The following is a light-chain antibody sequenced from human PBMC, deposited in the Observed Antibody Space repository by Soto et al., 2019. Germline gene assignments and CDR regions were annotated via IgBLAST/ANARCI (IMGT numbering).Light chain of an antibody. V-gene: IGKV3-15*01. Sequence: EIAMTQSPATLSVSPGDRATLSCRASQSVSSNLAWYQQKPGQAPRLLIYGASSRATGIPARFSGSGSGTEFTLTISSLQSEDFAVYYCQQYNKWPPYTFGQGTKLEIK. CDR2: GAS. J-gene: IGKJ2*01. CDR1: QSVSSN. CDR3: QQYNKWPPYT.